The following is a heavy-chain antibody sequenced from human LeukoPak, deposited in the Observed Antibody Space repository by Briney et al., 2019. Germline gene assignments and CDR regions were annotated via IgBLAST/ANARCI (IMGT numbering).Heavy chain of an antibody. Sequence: GGSLRLSCAASGFTFSSYAMSWVRQAPWKGLEWVSAISGSGGSTYYADSVKGRFTISRDNSKNTLYLQMNSLRAEDTAVYYCAKDRMGDSSGYYYWGQGTLVTVSS. CDR1: GFTFSSYA. D-gene: IGHD3-22*01. V-gene: IGHV3-23*01. J-gene: IGHJ4*02. CDR3: AKDRMGDSSGYYY. CDR2: ISGSGGST.